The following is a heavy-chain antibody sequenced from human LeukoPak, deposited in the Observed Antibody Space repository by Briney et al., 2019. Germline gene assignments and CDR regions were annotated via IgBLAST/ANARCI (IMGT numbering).Heavy chain of an antibody. D-gene: IGHD2-21*02. V-gene: IGHV1-69*05. CDR2: IIPIFGTA. J-gene: IGHJ5*02. CDR1: GGTFSSYA. Sequence: GASVKVSCKASGGTFSSYAISWVRQAPGQGLEWMGRIIPIFGTANYAQKFQGRVTITTDESTSTAYMELSSLRSEDTAVYYCARVSPDCTNNWFDPWGQGTLVTVSS. CDR3: ARVSPDCTNNWFDP.